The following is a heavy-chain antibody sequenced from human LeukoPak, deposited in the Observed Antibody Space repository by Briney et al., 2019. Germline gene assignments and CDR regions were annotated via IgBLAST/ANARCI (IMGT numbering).Heavy chain of an antibody. D-gene: IGHD3-22*01. CDR3: ARQNYYDSSCLDY. Sequence: PSETLSHTCTVSGGSISSYYWSWIRQPPGKGLEWIGYIYYSGSTNYNPTLKSRVTISVDTSKNQFSLKLSSVTAADTAVYYCARQNYYDSSCLDYWGQGTLVTVSS. J-gene: IGHJ4*02. CDR2: IYYSGST. CDR1: GGSISSYY. V-gene: IGHV4-59*08.